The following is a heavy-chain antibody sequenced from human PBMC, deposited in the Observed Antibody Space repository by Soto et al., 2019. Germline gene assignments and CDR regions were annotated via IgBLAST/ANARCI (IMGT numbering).Heavy chain of an antibody. CDR3: ANRDSTALIEYFQH. CDR1: GFTFDDYG. Sequence: PGGSLRLSCAASGFTFDDYGMSWVRQAPGKGLEWVSAISGSGGSTYYADSVKGRFTISRDNSKNTLYLQMNSLRAEDTAVYYCANRDSTALIEYFQHWGQGTLVTVSS. D-gene: IGHD6-13*01. CDR2: ISGSGGST. V-gene: IGHV3-23*01. J-gene: IGHJ1*01.